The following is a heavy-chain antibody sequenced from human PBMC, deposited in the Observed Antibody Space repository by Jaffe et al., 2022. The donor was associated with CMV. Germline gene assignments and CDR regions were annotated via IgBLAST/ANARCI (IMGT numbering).Heavy chain of an antibody. Sequence: QVQLVQSGAEVKKPGSSVKVSCKASGGTFSSYAISWVRQAPGQGLEWMGGIIPIFGTANYAQKFQGRVTITADESTSTAYMELSSLRSEDTAVYYCARGNYDSSGYYGHDAFDIWGQGTMVTVSS. J-gene: IGHJ3*02. CDR2: IIPIFGTA. D-gene: IGHD3-22*01. CDR1: GGTFSSYA. V-gene: IGHV1-69*01. CDR3: ARGNYDSSGYYGHDAFDI.